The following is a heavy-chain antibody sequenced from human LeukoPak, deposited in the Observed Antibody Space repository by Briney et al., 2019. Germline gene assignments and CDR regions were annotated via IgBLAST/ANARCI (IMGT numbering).Heavy chain of an antibody. V-gene: IGHV3-23*01. J-gene: IGHJ4*02. D-gene: IGHD3-22*01. Sequence: GGSLSLSCAASGFTFSIYAMSWVRQAPGKGLQWVSSITSRGESTWYVDSVKGRFTITRDNSENTLYLQMRSLGAEDTAVYYCARDRPNYYGSDGHYYRRDGDYWGRGTLVSVSS. CDR3: ARDRPNYYGSDGHYYRRDGDY. CDR2: ITSRGEST. CDR1: GFTFSIYA.